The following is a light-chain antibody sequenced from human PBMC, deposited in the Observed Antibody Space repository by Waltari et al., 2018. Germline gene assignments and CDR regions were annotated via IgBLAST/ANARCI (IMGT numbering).Light chain of an antibody. J-gene: IGKJ1*01. CDR1: QSVNSD. CDR3: QQYRNWPPWT. CDR2: VAS. Sequence: EIVMTQSPATLSVSPGERVTRSCRASQSVNSDLAWYQHQPAQAPILLLYVASTMATGIPARFSGSGSGTEFTLTISSLQSEDFAVYYCQQYRNWPPWTFGQGTKVEIK. V-gene: IGKV3D-15*01.